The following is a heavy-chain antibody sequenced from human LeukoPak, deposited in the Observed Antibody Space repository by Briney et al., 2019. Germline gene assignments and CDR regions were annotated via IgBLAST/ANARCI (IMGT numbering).Heavy chain of an antibody. D-gene: IGHD3-3*01. Sequence: PGGSLRLSCAASAFRLSSFAMTWVRQAPGKGLAWVSGIHVNGETTYYPDSLKGRFTISRDNSKNTLYLQMNSLRAEDTAVYYWAKDLAQYYDFWSGYYKGITGTTGFDYWGQGTLVTVSS. V-gene: IGHV3-23*01. J-gene: IGHJ4*02. CDR2: IHVNGETT. CDR3: AKDLAQYYDFWSGYYKGITGTTGFDY. CDR1: AFRLSSFA.